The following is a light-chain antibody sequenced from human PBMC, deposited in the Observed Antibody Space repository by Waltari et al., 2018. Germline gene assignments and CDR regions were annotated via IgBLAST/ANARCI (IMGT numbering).Light chain of an antibody. CDR3: QQYVSSPWT. CDR2: GAS. Sequence: EIVLTQSPGTLSLSPGERATLSCRASQSLSRTYLAWYYQRPCQPPRLLIYGASNRAAGVPDRFSGGGSGTDFTLTISRLEPEDFALYYCQQYVSSPWTFGQGTKVEIK. V-gene: IGKV3-20*01. CDR1: QSLSRTY. J-gene: IGKJ1*01.